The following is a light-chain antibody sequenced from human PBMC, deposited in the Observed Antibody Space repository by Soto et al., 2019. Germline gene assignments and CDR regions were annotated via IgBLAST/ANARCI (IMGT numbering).Light chain of an antibody. CDR1: QSVSSSY. J-gene: IGKJ5*01. CDR2: GAS. CDR3: QQDGSSPPIT. Sequence: EIVLTQSPGTLSLSPGERATLSCRASQSVSSSYLAWYQQKPGQAPRLLIYGASSRATRIPDRFSGSGSGTDFTLTISRLEPEDFAVYYCQQDGSSPPITFGQGTRLEIK. V-gene: IGKV3-20*01.